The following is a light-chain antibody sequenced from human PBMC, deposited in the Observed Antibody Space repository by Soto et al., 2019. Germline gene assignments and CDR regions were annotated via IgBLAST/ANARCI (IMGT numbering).Light chain of an antibody. CDR2: EGS. CDR3: CSYAGGSTFYV. J-gene: IGLJ1*01. CDR1: SSDVGSDDL. Sequence: QSVLTQPASVAGSPGESITTRCTGTSSDVGSDDLVSWYQQHPGKAPQLMIYEGSKRPSGVSNRFSGSKSGNTASLTISGLQAEDEADQYCCSYAGGSTFYVFGSGTKVTVL. V-gene: IGLV2-23*03.